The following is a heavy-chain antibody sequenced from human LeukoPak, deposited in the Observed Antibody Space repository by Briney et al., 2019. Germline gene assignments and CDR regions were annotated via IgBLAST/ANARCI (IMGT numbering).Heavy chain of an antibody. CDR1: GGPLSSYY. CDR2: LYYRGST. Sequence: SETLSLTCTVSGGPLSSYYWRWIRQPPGKGLEWIGYLYYRGSTNYNPSLKSRVTISVDTSKNQFSLKLSSVTAADTAVYYCARHTGSAGRILDYWGQETRVTVSS. CDR3: ARHTGSAGRILDY. V-gene: IGHV4-59*08. J-gene: IGHJ4*02. D-gene: IGHD3-10*01.